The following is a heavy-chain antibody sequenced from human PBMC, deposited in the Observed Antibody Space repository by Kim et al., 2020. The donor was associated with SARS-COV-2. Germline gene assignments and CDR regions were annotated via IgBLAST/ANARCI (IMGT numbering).Heavy chain of an antibody. J-gene: IGHJ6*03. CDR3: ARGSLYSNYYYYYMDV. Sequence: SETLSLTCTVSGGSISSYYWSWIRQPAGKGLEWIGRIYTSGSTNYNPSLKSRVTMSVDTSKNQFSLKLSSVTAADTAVYYCARGSLYSNYYYYYMDVWGKGTTVTVSS. CDR2: IYTSGST. D-gene: IGHD4-4*01. V-gene: IGHV4-4*07. CDR1: GGSISSYY.